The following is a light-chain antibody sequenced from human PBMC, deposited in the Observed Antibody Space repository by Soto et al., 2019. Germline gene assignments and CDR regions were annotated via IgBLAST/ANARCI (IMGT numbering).Light chain of an antibody. Sequence: EIVMTQSPATLSVSPGERAILSCRASQSVSSNLAWYQQKPGQAPRLLIYSASTRATGIPARFSGSGSGTEFTLTISSLQSEDFAVYFCQHYDDWPITFGQGTRLEIK. J-gene: IGKJ5*01. CDR1: QSVSSN. CDR3: QHYDDWPIT. V-gene: IGKV3-15*01. CDR2: SAS.